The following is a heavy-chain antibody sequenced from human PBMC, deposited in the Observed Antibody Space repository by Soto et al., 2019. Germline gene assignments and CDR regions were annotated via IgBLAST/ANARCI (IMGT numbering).Heavy chain of an antibody. V-gene: IGHV4-30-2*01. CDR1: GGSISSGGYS. CDR3: ARVPDY. CDR2: IYHSANT. Sequence: QLQLQESGSGLVKPSQTLSLTYAVSGGSISSGGYSWGWIRQPPGKGLEWIGYIYHSANTHYNPSLKRRGTISVDRSKNQFSLKLSSVTAADTAVYYCARVPDYWGQGTLVTVSS. J-gene: IGHJ4*02.